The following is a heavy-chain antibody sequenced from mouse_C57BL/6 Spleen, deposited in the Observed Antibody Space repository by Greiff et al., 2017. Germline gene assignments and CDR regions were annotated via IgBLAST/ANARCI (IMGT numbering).Heavy chain of an antibody. V-gene: IGHV1-42*01. Sequence: VQLKQSGPELVKPGASVKISCKASGYSFTGYYMNWVKQSPEKSLEWIGEINPSTGGTTYNQKFKAKATLTVDKSSSTAYMQLKSLTSEDSAVYYCARGGNAMDDWGQGTSVTVSS. CDR1: GYSFTGYY. J-gene: IGHJ4*01. CDR2: INPSTGGT. CDR3: ARGGNAMDD.